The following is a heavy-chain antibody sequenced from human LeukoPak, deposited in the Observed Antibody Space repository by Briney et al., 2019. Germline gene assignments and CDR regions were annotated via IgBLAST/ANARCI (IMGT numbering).Heavy chain of an antibody. CDR2: IRSKAYGGTT. CDR3: TRDFLDYGSGSYYNPVFDY. D-gene: IGHD3-10*01. J-gene: IGHJ4*02. V-gene: IGHV3-49*05. CDR1: GFTFGDYA. Sequence: KSGGSLRLSCTASGFTFGDYAMSWFRQAPGKGLEWVGFIRSKAYGGTTEYAASVKGRFTISRDDSKSIAYLQMNSLKTEDTAVYHCTRDFLDYGSGSYYNPVFDYWGQGTLVTVS.